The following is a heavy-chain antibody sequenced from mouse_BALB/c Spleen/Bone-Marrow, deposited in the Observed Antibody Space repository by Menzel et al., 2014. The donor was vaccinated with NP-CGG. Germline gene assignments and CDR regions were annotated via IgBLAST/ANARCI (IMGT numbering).Heavy chain of an antibody. J-gene: IGHJ4*01. V-gene: IGHV1-14*01. CDR3: ARKRGGAMDY. CDR1: GYTFTSYV. Sequence: VQLQQPGPKLVKPGASVKMSCKASGYTFTSYVMHWVKQKPGQGLEWIGYIIPSNDVTKYNEKFKGKATLTSDKSSSTAYMELSSLTSEDSAVYYCARKRGGAMDYWGPGTSVTVSS. CDR2: IIPSNDVT.